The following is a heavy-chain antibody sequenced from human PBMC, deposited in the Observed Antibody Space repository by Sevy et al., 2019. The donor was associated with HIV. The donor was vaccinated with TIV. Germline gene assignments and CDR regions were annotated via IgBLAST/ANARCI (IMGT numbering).Heavy chain of an antibody. Sequence: ASVKVSCKASGYTFTGYYMHWVRQAPGQGLEWMGWINPNSGGTNYAQKFQGRVTMTRDTSISTAYMELSRLRSDDTAVYYCARGRYCSGGSCRYYYYGMDVWGQGTTVTVSS. CDR1: GYTFTGYY. J-gene: IGHJ6*02. D-gene: IGHD2-15*01. CDR2: INPNSGGT. CDR3: ARGRYCSGGSCRYYYYGMDV. V-gene: IGHV1-2*02.